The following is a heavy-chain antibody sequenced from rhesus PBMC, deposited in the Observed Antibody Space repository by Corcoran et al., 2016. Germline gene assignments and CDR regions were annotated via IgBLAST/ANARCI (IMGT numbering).Heavy chain of an antibody. V-gene: IGHV3S5*01. J-gene: IGHJ5-1*01. CDR3: AKGYPNRFDV. CDR1: VFTFSSDG. CDR2: INSGGGST. D-gene: IGHD3-9*01. Sequence: EVQLVETGGGLVQPGGSLKLSCAASVFTFSSDGMSWVRQAPGKGLEWVSAINSGGGSTYYAASVKGHVTFSGDNPKNTLSLQRTSLRAEDTAVYYCAKGYPNRFDVWGPGVLVTVSS.